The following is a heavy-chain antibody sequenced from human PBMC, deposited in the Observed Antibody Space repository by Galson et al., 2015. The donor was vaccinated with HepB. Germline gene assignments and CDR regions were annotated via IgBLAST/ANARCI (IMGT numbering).Heavy chain of an antibody. CDR1: GFTFSSYA. J-gene: IGHJ3*02. V-gene: IGHV3-30*04. CDR2: ISYDGSNK. CDR3: AREMRGPTNDAFDI. D-gene: IGHD1-14*01. Sequence: SLRLSCAASGFTFSSYAMHWVRQAPGKGLEWEAVISYDGSNKYYADSVKGRFTISRDNSKNTLYLQMNSLRAEDTAVYYCAREMRGPTNDAFDIWGQGTMVTVSS.